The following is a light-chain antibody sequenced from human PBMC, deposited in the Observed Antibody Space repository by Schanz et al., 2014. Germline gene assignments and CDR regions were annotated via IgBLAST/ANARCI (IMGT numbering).Light chain of an antibody. CDR1: SNDVGGYNY. J-gene: IGLJ2*01. Sequence: QSALTQPPSASGSPGQSVTISCTGTSNDVGGYNYVSWYQQHPGKAPKVMISQVTKRPSGVPDRFSGSKSGNTASLTISGLQAEDEADYYCCSYAGGYTWFFGGGTKLTVL. CDR2: QVT. V-gene: IGLV2-8*01. CDR3: CSYAGGYTWF.